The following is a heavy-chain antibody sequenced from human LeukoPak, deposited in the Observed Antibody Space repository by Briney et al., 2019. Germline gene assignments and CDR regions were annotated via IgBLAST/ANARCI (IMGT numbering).Heavy chain of an antibody. V-gene: IGHV3-23*01. J-gene: IGHJ6*03. CDR3: AKIKGPPRPDYYYYMDV. CDR1: GFTFSSYA. D-gene: IGHD6-6*01. CDR2: ITSSGGST. Sequence: GGSLRLSCAASGFTFSSYAMSWVRQAPGKGLEWVSAITSSGGSTYYVDSVKGRFTISRDNSKNTLYLQVNSLRAEDTAVYFCAKIKGPPRPDYYYYMDVWGKGTTVTVSS.